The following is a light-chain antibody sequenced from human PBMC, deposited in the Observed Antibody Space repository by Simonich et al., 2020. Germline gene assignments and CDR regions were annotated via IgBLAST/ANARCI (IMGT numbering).Light chain of an antibody. CDR2: DVS. CDR3: SSYTSSSTLVV. Sequence: QSALTQPASLSGSPGQSITISCTETSSDVGGYNYVSLYQQHPGKAPKLMIYDVSNRPSGGSNRFSGSKSGNTASLTISGLQAEDEADYYCSSYTSSSTLVVFGGGTKLTVL. J-gene: IGLJ2*01. CDR1: SSDVGGYNY. V-gene: IGLV2-14*03.